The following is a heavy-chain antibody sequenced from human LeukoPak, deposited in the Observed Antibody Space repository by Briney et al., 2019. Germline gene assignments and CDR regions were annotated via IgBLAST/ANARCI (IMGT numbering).Heavy chain of an antibody. CDR1: GGSVSSSIYY. V-gene: IGHV4-39*01. D-gene: IGHD3-9*01. CDR3: ASRNDILTGYVFDF. Sequence: SQTLSLTCTVSGGSVSSSIYYWGWIRQPPGKGLGWIGSIYYSGSTSYNPSLKSRVTISVDTSKNQFSLKLTSVTAADTAVYYCASRNDILTGYVFDFWGQGTLVTVSS. CDR2: IYYSGST. J-gene: IGHJ4*02.